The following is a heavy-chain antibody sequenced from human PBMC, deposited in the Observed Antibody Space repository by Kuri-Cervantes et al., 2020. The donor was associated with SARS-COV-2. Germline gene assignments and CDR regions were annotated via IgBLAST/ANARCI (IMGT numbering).Heavy chain of an antibody. D-gene: IGHD4-11*01. Sequence: SETLSLTCAVSGYSISSDYYWSWIRQPPGKGLEWIGHIYYSGSTYYNPSLKSRVTISVDTSKNQFSLKLSSVTAADTAVYYCARDTEYGMDVWGQGTTVTVSS. J-gene: IGHJ6*02. CDR3: ARDTEYGMDV. CDR2: IYYSGST. V-gene: IGHV4-30-4*01. CDR1: GYSISSDYY.